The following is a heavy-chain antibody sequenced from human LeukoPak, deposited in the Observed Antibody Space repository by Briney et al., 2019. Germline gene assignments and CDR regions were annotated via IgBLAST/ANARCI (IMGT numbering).Heavy chain of an antibody. CDR2: ISGSGGST. CDR1: GFTFSRYA. CDR3: AKDYLDIVVVPAALDAFDI. V-gene: IGHV3-23*01. J-gene: IGHJ3*02. Sequence: GGSLRLSCAASGFTFSRYAMSWVRQAPGKGLEWVSVISGSGGSTYYADSVKGRFTISRDNSKSTLYLQMNSLRAEDTAVYYCAKDYLDIVVVPAALDAFDIWGQGTMVTVSS. D-gene: IGHD2-2*03.